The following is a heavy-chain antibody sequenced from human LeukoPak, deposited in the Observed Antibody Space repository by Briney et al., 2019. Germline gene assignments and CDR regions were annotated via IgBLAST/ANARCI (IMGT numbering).Heavy chain of an antibody. J-gene: IGHJ3*02. CDR2: IWYDGSNK. CDR3: ARQGDAFDI. Sequence: PGRSLRLSCAASGFTFSSYGMHWVRQAPGKGLEWVAVIWYDGSNKYYADSVKGRFTTSRDNSKNTLYLQMNSLRAEDTAVYYCARQGDAFDIWGQGTMVTVSS. CDR1: GFTFSSYG. V-gene: IGHV3-33*01.